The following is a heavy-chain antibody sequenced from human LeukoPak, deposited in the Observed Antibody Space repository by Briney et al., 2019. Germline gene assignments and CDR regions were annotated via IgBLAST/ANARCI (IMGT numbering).Heavy chain of an antibody. CDR2: IYYSGST. V-gene: IGHV4-59*12. Sequence: SETLSLTCTVSGGSISTYYWSWLRQPPGKGLEWIGYIYYSGSTNYNPSLKSRVTISVDTSKNQFSLKLSSVTAADTAVYYCARAVVVIAPPDYWGQGTLVTVSS. D-gene: IGHD2-21*01. CDR1: GGSISTYY. J-gene: IGHJ4*02. CDR3: ARAVVVIAPPDY.